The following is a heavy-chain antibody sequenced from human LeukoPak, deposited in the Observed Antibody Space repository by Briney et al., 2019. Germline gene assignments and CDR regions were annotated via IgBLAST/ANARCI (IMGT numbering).Heavy chain of an antibody. J-gene: IGHJ6*03. CDR3: ARDAAVQQLGYYYYYMDV. CDR2: ISGSGNTT. CDR1: GFTFNTYV. D-gene: IGHD6-13*01. V-gene: IGHV3-23*01. Sequence: GGSLRLSCAASGFTFNTYVMSWVRQAPGKGLEWVSGISGSGNTTYYADSVKGRFTISRDNAKNSLYLQMNSLRAEDTAVYYCARDAAVQQLGYYYYYMDVWGKGTTVTVSS.